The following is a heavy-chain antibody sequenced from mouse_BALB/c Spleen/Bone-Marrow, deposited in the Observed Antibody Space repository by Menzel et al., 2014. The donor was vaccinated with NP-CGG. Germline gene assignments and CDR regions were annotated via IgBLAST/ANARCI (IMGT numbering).Heavy chain of an antibody. CDR3: ARRLTGTLYFDY. Sequence: VKLMESGPELIRPGTSVKVSCKASGYAFTNYLIEWVKQRPGQGLEWIGVINPGSGATNYNENFKGKATLTADKSSSTPYMQLSSLTSDDSAVYFCARRLTGTLYFDYWGQGTTLTVSS. V-gene: IGHV1-54*03. CDR1: GYAFTNYL. D-gene: IGHD4-1*01. CDR2: INPGSGAT. J-gene: IGHJ2*01.